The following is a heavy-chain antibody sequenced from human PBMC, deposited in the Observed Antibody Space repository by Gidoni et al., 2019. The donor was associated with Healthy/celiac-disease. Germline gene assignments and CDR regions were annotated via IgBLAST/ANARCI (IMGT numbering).Heavy chain of an antibody. Sequence: QVQLVQSGAEVKKPGSSVKVSCKASGGTFRSYAISWVRPAPGQGLEWMGRIIPILGIANYAQKFQGRVTITADKSTSTAYMELSSLRSEDTAVYYCARLSGQGIAAPDIWGQGTMVTVSS. J-gene: IGHJ3*02. D-gene: IGHD6-13*01. CDR2: IIPILGIA. CDR3: ARLSGQGIAAPDI. CDR1: GGTFRSYA. V-gene: IGHV1-69*04.